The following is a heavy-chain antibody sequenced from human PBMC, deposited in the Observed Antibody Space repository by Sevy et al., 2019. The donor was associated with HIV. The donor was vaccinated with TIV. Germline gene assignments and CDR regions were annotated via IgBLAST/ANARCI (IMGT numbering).Heavy chain of an antibody. CDR2: ISAYNGNT. V-gene: IGHV1-18*04. CDR3: AVSLSSSWYHWFDP. Sequence: ASVKVSCKASGYTFTSYGISWVRQAPGQGLEWMGWISAYNGNTNYAQKLQGRVTMTTDTSTSTACMELRSLRSDDTAVYYCAVSLSSSWYHWFDPWGQGTLVTVSS. CDR1: GYTFTSYG. D-gene: IGHD6-13*01. J-gene: IGHJ5*02.